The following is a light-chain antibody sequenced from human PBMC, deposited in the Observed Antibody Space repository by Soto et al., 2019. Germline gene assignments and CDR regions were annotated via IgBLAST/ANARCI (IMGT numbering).Light chain of an antibody. V-gene: IGKV1-5*03. CDR3: QQYSTYPWT. Sequence: DIQMTQSPSTLSASVGDRVTITYRASQTISTLLAWYQQRPGKAPNLLIYKASSLESGVPSRFSGSGSGTEFTFTFSSLQPDDFATYFCQQYSTYPWTFGQGTKVDIK. J-gene: IGKJ1*01. CDR2: KAS. CDR1: QTISTL.